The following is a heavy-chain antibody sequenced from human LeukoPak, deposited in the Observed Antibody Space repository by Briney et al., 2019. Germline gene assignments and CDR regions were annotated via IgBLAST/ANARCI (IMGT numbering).Heavy chain of an antibody. CDR3: AKEADSGDNYFDY. V-gene: IGHV3-30*18. D-gene: IGHD2-15*01. CDR2: ISYDGSNK. Sequence: GGSLRLSCAASGFTFSSYGMHWVRQAPGKGLEWVAVISYDGSNKYYADSVKGRFTVSRDNSKNTLYLQMNSLRAEDTAVYYCAKEADSGDNYFDYWGQGTLVTVSS. CDR1: GFTFSSYG. J-gene: IGHJ4*02.